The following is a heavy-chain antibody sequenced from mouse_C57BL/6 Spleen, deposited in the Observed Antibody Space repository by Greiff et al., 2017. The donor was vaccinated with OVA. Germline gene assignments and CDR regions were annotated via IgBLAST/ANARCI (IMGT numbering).Heavy chain of an antibody. CDR1: GYTFTSYW. CDR3: AIDLAGVATEYIDV. Sequence: QVQLQQPGAELVKPGASVKVSCKASGYTFTSYWMHWVKQRPGQGLEWIGRIHPSDSDTNYNQKFKGKANLTVANSSSTAYMQLSSLTSEKSAVYYGAIDLAGVATEYIDVWGKGTTVTVSS. J-gene: IGHJ1*03. CDR2: IHPSDSDT. D-gene: IGHD1-1*01. V-gene: IGHV1-74*01.